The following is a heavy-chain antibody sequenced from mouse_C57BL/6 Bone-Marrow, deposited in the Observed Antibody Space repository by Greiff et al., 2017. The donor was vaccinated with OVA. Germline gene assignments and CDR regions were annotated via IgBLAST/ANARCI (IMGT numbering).Heavy chain of an antibody. CDR3: ARHLPAPYAMDY. J-gene: IGHJ4*01. CDR1: GYTFTDYN. Sequence: EVQLQQSGPELVKPGASVKMSCKASGYTFTDYNMHWVKQSHGKSLEWIGYINPNNGGTSYNQKFKGKATLTVNKSSSTAYMELRSLTSEESAVYYRARHLPAPYAMDYWGQGTSVTVSS. CDR2: INPNNGGT. V-gene: IGHV1-22*01.